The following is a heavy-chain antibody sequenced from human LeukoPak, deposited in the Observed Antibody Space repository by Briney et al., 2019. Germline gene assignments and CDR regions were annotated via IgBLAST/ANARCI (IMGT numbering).Heavy chain of an antibody. Sequence: GGSLRLSCAASGFTFSSYGMHWVRQAPGKGLEWVAVISYDGSNKYYADSVKGRFTISRDNSKNTLYLQMNRLRAEDTAVYYCAKGMSGWNFDYWGQGTLVPVSS. V-gene: IGHV3-30*18. CDR1: GFTFSSYG. CDR2: ISYDGSNK. CDR3: AKGMSGWNFDY. J-gene: IGHJ4*02. D-gene: IGHD6-19*01.